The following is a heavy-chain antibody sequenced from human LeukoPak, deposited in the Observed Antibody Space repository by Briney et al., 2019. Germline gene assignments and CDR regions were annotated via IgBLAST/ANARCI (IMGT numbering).Heavy chain of an antibody. J-gene: IGHJ4*02. Sequence: GGSLTLSCAASGIAVSGNYMSWVRQTPGKGLEWVSFISINTNTFYADSVRGRFTISRDTSKNTLLLQMNSLRDEDSAIYYCAIAQTWDGLFESWGQGTLVTVSS. CDR2: ISINTNT. V-gene: IGHV3-53*01. CDR1: GIAVSGNY. D-gene: IGHD1-26*01. CDR3: AIAQTWDGLFES.